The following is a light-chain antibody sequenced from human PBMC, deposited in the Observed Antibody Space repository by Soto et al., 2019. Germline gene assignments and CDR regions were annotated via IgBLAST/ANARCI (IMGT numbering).Light chain of an antibody. Sequence: QSALTQPPSASGSPGQSVTISCTGTSSDVGAYNYVSWYQQHPGRAPKLMIYDVINRPSGVSDRFSGSKSGNTASLTISGLQAEDEAEYFCSSYSTISNLVFGTGTKLTVL. J-gene: IGLJ1*01. CDR3: SSYSTISNLV. V-gene: IGLV2-14*01. CDR1: SSDVGAYNY. CDR2: DVI.